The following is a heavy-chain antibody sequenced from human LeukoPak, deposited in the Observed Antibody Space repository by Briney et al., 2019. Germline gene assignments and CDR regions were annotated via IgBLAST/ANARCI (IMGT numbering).Heavy chain of an antibody. CDR1: GGSFSGYY. V-gene: IGHV4-34*01. D-gene: IGHD1-14*01. J-gene: IGHJ5*02. CDR3: ANQGWRTRRFDP. CDR2: INHSGST. Sequence: SETLSLTCAVYGGSFSGYYWSWIRQPPGKGLEWIGEINHSGSTNYNPSLKSRVTISVDTSKNQFSLKLSSVTAADTAVYYWANQGWRTRRFDPWGQGTLVTVSS.